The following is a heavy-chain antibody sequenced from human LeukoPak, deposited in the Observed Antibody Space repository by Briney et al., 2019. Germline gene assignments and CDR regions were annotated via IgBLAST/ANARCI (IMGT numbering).Heavy chain of an antibody. CDR2: INHSGST. D-gene: IGHD6-19*01. Sequence: SETLSLTCAVYGGSFSGYYWSWIRQPPGKGLEWIGEINHSGSTNYNPSLKSRVTISVDTSKKQFSLKLSSVTAADTAVYYCARVGAVAGPFDHWGQGTLVTVSS. J-gene: IGHJ4*02. V-gene: IGHV4-34*01. CDR1: GGSFSGYY. CDR3: ARVGAVAGPFDH.